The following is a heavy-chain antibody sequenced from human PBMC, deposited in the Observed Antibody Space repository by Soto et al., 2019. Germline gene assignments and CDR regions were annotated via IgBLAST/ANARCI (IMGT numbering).Heavy chain of an antibody. D-gene: IGHD2-15*01. CDR3: TKYRRTDAEGYSFDY. V-gene: IGHV4-59*01. Sequence: SSETLSLTCTVSGGSISGSSWSWIRQTPGKVLEWVCYIHYSGSTKYNPALKSRVTMTVDSAKNQFYLQLWSVTAADTAVYFCTKYRRTDAEGYSFDYWGQGALVTVSS. CDR2: IHYSGST. J-gene: IGHJ4*02. CDR1: GGSISGSS.